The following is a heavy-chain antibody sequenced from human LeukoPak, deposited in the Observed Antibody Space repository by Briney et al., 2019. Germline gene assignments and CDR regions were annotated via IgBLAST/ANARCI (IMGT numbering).Heavy chain of an antibody. CDR3: ARGYNTRWYSARMDV. J-gene: IGHJ6*03. V-gene: IGHV3-48*03. D-gene: IGHD6-13*01. CDR1: GFTFGSYE. CDR2: IGGSGSTI. Sequence: GGSLRLSCAASGFTFGSYEMNWVRQAPGKGLEWISYIGGSGSTIYYADPVKGRFTISRDNAKNTVDLQMKSLRAEDTAVYYCARGYNTRWYSARMDVWGKGTTVTVSS.